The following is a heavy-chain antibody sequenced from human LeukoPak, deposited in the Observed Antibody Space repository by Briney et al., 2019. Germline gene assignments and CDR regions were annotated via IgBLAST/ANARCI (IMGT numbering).Heavy chain of an antibody. CDR1: GGSISSYY. CDR2: IYYSGST. J-gene: IGHJ4*02. D-gene: IGHD6-19*01. V-gene: IGHV4-59*08. CDR3: ARQWLVRRGYFDY. Sequence: PSETLSLTCTVSGGSISSYYWSWIRQPPGKGLEWIGYIYYSGSTNYNPSLKSRVTISVDTSKNQFSLKLSSVTAADTAVYYCARQWLVRRGYFDYWGQGTLVTVSS.